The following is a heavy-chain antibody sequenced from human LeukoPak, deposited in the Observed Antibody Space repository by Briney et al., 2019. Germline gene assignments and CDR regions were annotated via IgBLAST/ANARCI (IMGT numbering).Heavy chain of an antibody. CDR2: IYYSGTT. Sequence: PSETLSLTCIVSGGSISSYYWTWIRQPPGRGLQWIGHIYYSGTTNYNPSLKSRVTISLDTSKSQFSLKLSSVTAADTAIYYCARDLGIWGQGTMVTVSS. J-gene: IGHJ3*02. CDR1: GGSISSYY. V-gene: IGHV4-59*01. CDR3: ARDLGI.